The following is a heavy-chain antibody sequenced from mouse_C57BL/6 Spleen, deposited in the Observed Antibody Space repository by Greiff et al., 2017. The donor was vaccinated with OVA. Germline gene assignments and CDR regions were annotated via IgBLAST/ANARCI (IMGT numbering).Heavy chain of an antibody. V-gene: IGHV1-18*01. CDR2: INPNNGGT. Sequence: EVQLKESGPELVKPGASVKIPCKASGYTFTDYNMDWVKQSHGKSLEWIGDINPNNGGTIYNQKFKGKATLTVDKSSSTAYMELRSLTSEDTAVYYCARDPYGSCYFDVWGTGTTVTVSS. CDR3: ARDPYGSCYFDV. J-gene: IGHJ1*03. CDR1: GYTFTDYN. D-gene: IGHD1-1*01.